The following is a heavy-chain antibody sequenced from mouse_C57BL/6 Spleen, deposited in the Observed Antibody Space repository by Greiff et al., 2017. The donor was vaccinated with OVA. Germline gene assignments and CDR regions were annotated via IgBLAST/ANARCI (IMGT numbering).Heavy chain of an antibody. Sequence: QVQLKQPGAELVRPGSSVKLSCKASGYTFTSYWMHWVKQRPIQGLEWIGNIDPSDSETHYNQKFKDKATLTVDKSSSTAYMQLSSLTSEDSAVYYCARSAPTGYFDYWGQGTTLTVSS. CDR1: GYTFTSYW. V-gene: IGHV1-52*01. J-gene: IGHJ2*01. CDR3: ARSAPTGYFDY. CDR2: IDPSDSET. D-gene: IGHD1-1*01.